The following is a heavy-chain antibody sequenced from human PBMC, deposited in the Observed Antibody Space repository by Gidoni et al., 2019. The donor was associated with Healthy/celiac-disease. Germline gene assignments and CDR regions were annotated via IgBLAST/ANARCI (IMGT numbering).Heavy chain of an antibody. CDR1: GFTFSSYS. J-gene: IGHJ4*02. D-gene: IGHD3-3*01. CDR3: ARLGLPYYDFWSGYDY. CDR2: ISSSSSYI. V-gene: IGHV3-21*01. Sequence: EVQLVESGGGLVKPGGSLRLYCAASGFTFSSYSMNWVRQAPGKGLEWVSSISSSSSYIYYADSVKGRFTISRDNAKNSLYLQMNSLRAEDTAVYYCARLGLPYYDFWSGYDYWGQGTLVTVSS.